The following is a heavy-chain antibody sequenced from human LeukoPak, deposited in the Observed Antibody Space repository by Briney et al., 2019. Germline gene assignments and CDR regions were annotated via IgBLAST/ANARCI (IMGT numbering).Heavy chain of an antibody. CDR2: ISDSGST. V-gene: IGHV4-30-4*01. CDR3: ARGVYYYDSSGYHNLDY. D-gene: IGHD3-22*01. Sequence: SETLSLTCTVSGGSISSGDYFWSWIRQPPGKGLEWIGYISDSGSTYYNPSLKSRLTISVDTSKNQFSLKLSSVTAADTAVYYCARGVYYYDSSGYHNLDYWGQGTLVTVSS. J-gene: IGHJ4*02. CDR1: GGSISSGDYF.